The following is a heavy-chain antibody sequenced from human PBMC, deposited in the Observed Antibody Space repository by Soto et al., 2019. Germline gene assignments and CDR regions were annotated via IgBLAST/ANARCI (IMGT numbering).Heavy chain of an antibody. CDR1: GDSIRSGNHY. D-gene: IGHD3-9*01. J-gene: IGHJ6*02. Sequence: SETLSLTCTVSGDSIRSGNHYWSWIRQPPGKGLEWIGYIYYIGSTYYSPSLKSRVTISVDTSKNQFSLKLNSVTAADTAVYYCARVDMFTVYGCMDVWGQGTTVTVSS. CDR2: IYYIGST. V-gene: IGHV4-30-4*01. CDR3: ARVDMFTVYGCMDV.